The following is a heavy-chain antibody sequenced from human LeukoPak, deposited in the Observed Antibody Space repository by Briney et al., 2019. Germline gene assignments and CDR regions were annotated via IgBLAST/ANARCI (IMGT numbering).Heavy chain of an antibody. CDR1: GGSISSYY. CDR2: IYTSGTI. CDR3: ARDSGTTGEVKFDP. D-gene: IGHD3-10*01. Sequence: SETLSLTYTVSGGSISSYYWSWIRQPAGTALEWIGRIYTSGTITYNPSLKSRVTMSVDTSKNQFSLKLSSVTAADTAVYYCARDSGTTGEVKFDPWGQGTLVTVSS. V-gene: IGHV4-4*07. J-gene: IGHJ5*02.